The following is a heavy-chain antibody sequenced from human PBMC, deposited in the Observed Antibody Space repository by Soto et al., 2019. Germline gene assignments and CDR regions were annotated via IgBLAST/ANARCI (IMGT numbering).Heavy chain of an antibody. CDR2: IKQDGSEK. J-gene: IGHJ4*02. V-gene: IGHV3-7*01. Sequence: EVQLVESGGGLVQPGGSLRLSCAASGFTFSSYWMSWVRQAPGKGLEWVANIKQDGSEKYYVDSVKGRFTISRDNAKNSLYLQMNSLRAEDTAVYYCASEGSSSWYDYWGQGTLVTVSS. D-gene: IGHD6-13*01. CDR1: GFTFSSYW. CDR3: ASEGSSSWYDY.